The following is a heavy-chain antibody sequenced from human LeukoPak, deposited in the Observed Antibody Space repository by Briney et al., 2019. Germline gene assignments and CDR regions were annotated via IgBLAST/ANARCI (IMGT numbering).Heavy chain of an antibody. CDR3: AKEDTDCSDLCYYYYGMDV. V-gene: IGHV3-23*01. CDR2: MSGRGGRT. J-gene: IGHJ6*02. CDR1: GFTFSIYA. D-gene: IGHD2-15*01. Sequence: GGPLRLPCTASGFTFSIYAMSWVRQAPGEGLEWFSAMSGRGGRTYYAESVKGRFNISGENSKNTLYLQMNSLRAEDTAVYYCAKEDTDCSDLCYYYYGMDVWGQGNTVTVSS.